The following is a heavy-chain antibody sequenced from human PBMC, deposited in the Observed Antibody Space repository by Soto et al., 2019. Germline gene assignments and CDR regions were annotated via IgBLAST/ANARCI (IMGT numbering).Heavy chain of an antibody. CDR1: GDSISSYY. CDR2: LYYGRSA. D-gene: IGHD2-2*01. Sequence: QVQLQESGPGLVKPSETLSLTCAVSGDSISSYYCMWIRQPPGMGLESIGYLYYGRSANYNPSFKSRVTFSVDTSTNQCSVTLSSMTAADTAVDYWARRSMAVVPEYWGQGTLVTFSA. J-gene: IGHJ4*02. V-gene: IGHV4-59*01. CDR3: ARRSMAVVPEY.